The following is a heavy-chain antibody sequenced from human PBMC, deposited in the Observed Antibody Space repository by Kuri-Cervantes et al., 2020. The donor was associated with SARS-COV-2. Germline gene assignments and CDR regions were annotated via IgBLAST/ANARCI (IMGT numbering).Heavy chain of an antibody. Sequence: GESLKISCAASGFTFSSYGMHWVRQAPGKGLEWVAVISYDGSNKYYADSVKGRFTISRDSSKNTLYLQMNSLSAEDTAVYYCAREAGDYYDTSGYLDCWGQGCLVTVSS. CDR2: ISYDGSNK. J-gene: IGHJ4*02. V-gene: IGHV3-30*03. D-gene: IGHD3-22*01. CDR1: GFTFSSYG. CDR3: AREAGDYYDTSGYLDC.